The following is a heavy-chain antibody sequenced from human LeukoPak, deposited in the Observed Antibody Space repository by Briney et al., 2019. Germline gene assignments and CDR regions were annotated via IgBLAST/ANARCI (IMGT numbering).Heavy chain of an antibody. CDR2: IYYSGST. J-gene: IGHJ4*02. D-gene: IGHD2-15*01. Sequence: SETLSLTCTVSGGSISSYYWSWIRQPPGKGLEWIGYIYYSGSTNYNPSLKSRVTISVDMSKNQFSLKLSSVTAADTAVYYCATHPPKVCTGGSCTDYWGQGTLVTVSS. CDR1: GGSISSYY. CDR3: ATHPPKVCTGGSCTDY. V-gene: IGHV4-59*01.